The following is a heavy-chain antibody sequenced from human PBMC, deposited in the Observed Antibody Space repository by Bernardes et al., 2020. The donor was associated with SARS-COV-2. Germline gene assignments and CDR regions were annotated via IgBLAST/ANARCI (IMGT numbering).Heavy chain of an antibody. V-gene: IGHV3-9*01. CDR3: ARGAGYSSSSSVDY. J-gene: IGHJ4*02. CDR2: ISWNSGRV. D-gene: IGHD6-6*01. Sequence: GGSLRLSCAASGFTFADYAMYWVRQAPGKGLEWVSVISWNSGRVGYADSLKGRFTISRDNAKNSLYLQMNSLTPEDTALYYCARGAGYSSSSSVDYWGQGTLVTVSS. CDR1: GFTFADYA.